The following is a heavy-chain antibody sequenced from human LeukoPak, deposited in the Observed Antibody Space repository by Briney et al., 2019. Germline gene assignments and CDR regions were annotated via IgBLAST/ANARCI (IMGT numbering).Heavy chain of an antibody. CDR2: IRSKANSYAT. J-gene: IGHJ5*02. CDR3: TRLHAAAAGSDP. D-gene: IGHD6-13*01. CDR1: GFTFSGSA. Sequence: GGSLKLSCAASGFTFSGSAMHWVRQASGKGLEWVGRIRSKANSYATAYAASVKGRFTISRDDSKNTAYLQMNSLKTEDTAVYYCTRLHAAAAGSDPWGQGTLVTVSS. V-gene: IGHV3-73*01.